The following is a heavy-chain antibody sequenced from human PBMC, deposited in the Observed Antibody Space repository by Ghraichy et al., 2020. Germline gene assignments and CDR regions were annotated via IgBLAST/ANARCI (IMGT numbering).Heavy chain of an antibody. J-gene: IGHJ4*02. CDR3: GREYDFWSGYSLGY. D-gene: IGHD3-3*01. CDR1: GFTFSDYY. CDR2: ISSSGSTI. Sequence: GGSLRLSCAASGFTFSDYYMSWIRQAPGKGLEWVSYISSSGSTIYYADSVKGRFTISRDNAKNSLYLQMNSLRAEDTAVYYCGREYDFWSGYSLGYWGQGTLVTVSS. V-gene: IGHV3-11*01.